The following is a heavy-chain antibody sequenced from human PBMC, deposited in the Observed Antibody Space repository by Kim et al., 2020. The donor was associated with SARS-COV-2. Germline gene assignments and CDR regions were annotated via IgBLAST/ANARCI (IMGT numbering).Heavy chain of an antibody. D-gene: IGHD1-26*01. Sequence: GGSLRLSCQASGFTFSDYYMSWVRQAPGKGLEWVSYISPSSRYTNYADSVKGRFTISRDNAKNSLYLQMSSLGGDDTAVYFCVRGAKNYGPEEFWGQGTLVTVSS. V-gene: IGHV3-11*03. CDR1: GFTFSDYY. CDR2: ISPSSRYT. CDR3: VRGAKNYGPEEF. J-gene: IGHJ4*02.